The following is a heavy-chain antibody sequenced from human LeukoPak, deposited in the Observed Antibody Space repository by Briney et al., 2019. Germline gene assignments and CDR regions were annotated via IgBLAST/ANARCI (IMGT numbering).Heavy chain of an antibody. CDR2: IYYSGGL. V-gene: IGHV4-59*08. J-gene: IGHJ3*02. CDR1: SGSISSDY. Sequence: PSETLSLTCTVSSGSISSDYWSWIRQPPGKGLEWIGNIYYSGGLNYNPSLKSRVTISVDTSKNQFSLKLSSVTAADTAVYYCARRRGHSYGFYAFDIWGQGTMVTVSS. CDR3: ARRRGHSYGFYAFDI. D-gene: IGHD5-18*01.